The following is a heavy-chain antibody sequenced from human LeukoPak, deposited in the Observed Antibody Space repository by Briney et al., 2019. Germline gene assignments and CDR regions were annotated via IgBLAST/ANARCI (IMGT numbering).Heavy chain of an antibody. CDR3: AVSIAVAGHLDY. CDR2: IIPILGIA. J-gene: IGHJ4*02. D-gene: IGHD6-19*01. Sequence: GASVKVSCKASGGTFSSYAISWVRQAPGQGLEWMGRIIPILGIANYAQKFQGRVTITADKSTSTAYMELSSLRSEDTAVYYCAVSIAVAGHLDYWGQGTLVTVSS. CDR1: GGTFSSYA. V-gene: IGHV1-69*04.